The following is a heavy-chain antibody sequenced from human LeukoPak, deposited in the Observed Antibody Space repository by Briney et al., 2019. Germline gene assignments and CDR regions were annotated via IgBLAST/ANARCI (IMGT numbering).Heavy chain of an antibody. D-gene: IGHD3-22*01. Sequence: GRSLRLSCAASGFTFSSYAMHWVRQAPGKGLEWVAVISYDGSNKYYADSVKGRFTISRDNSKNTLYLQMNSLRAEDTAVYYCARDDIWKDSSGYYYWGQGTLVTVSS. CDR3: ARDDIWKDSSGYYY. J-gene: IGHJ4*02. CDR2: ISYDGSNK. V-gene: IGHV3-30*14. CDR1: GFTFSSYA.